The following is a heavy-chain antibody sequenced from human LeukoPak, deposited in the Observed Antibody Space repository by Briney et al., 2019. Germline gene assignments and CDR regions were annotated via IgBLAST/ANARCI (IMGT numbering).Heavy chain of an antibody. CDR3: ARVRSAYYYYYGMDV. Sequence: GGSLRLSCAASGFTFSSYGMPWVRQAPGKGLEGVAVIWYDGSNKYYADSVKGRFTISRDNSKNTLYLQMNSLRAEDTAVYYCARVRSAYYYYYGMDVWGQGTTVTASS. J-gene: IGHJ6*02. V-gene: IGHV3-33*01. CDR1: GFTFSSYG. CDR2: IWYDGSNK.